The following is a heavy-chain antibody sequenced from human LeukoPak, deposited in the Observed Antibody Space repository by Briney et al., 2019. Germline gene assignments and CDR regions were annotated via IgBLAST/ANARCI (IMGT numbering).Heavy chain of an antibody. CDR1: GFTFSSYG. CDR2: IWYDGSNK. Sequence: GGSLRLSCAASGFTFSSYGMHWVRQAPGKGLEWVAVIWYDGSNKYYADSVKGRFTISRDNSKKTLYLQMNSLRAEDTAVYYCAKERSQLLYRYYFDYWGQGTLVTVSS. J-gene: IGHJ4*02. CDR3: AKERSQLLYRYYFDY. D-gene: IGHD2-2*02. V-gene: IGHV3-33*06.